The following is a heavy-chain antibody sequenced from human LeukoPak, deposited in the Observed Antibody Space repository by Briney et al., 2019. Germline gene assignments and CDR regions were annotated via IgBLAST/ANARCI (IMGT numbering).Heavy chain of an antibody. Sequence: GGSLRLSCAASGFTFDDYAMHWVRQAPGKGLEWVSGISWNSGSIGYADSVKGRFTISRDNAKNSLYLQMNSLRAEDTAVYYCAKDLRPYCSGGSCYVAFDIWGQGTMVTVSS. CDR2: ISWNSGSI. J-gene: IGHJ3*02. D-gene: IGHD2-15*01. CDR3: AKDLRPYCSGGSCYVAFDI. CDR1: GFTFDDYA. V-gene: IGHV3-9*01.